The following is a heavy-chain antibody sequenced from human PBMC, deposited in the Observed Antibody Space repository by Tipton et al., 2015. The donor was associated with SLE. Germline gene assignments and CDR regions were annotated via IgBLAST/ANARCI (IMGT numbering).Heavy chain of an antibody. D-gene: IGHD2-15*01. J-gene: IGHJ4*02. CDR3: AREWSSFDF. Sequence: LSLTCIVSGASMSIYKWSWIRQPPGKTLEWIGFIYSSGSTMYNPSLKSRVTISVDTSKNQFSLTLTSVTAADTAVYYCAREWSSFDFWGQGTLVTVSS. CDR1: GASMSIYK. CDR2: IYSSGST. V-gene: IGHV4-59*01.